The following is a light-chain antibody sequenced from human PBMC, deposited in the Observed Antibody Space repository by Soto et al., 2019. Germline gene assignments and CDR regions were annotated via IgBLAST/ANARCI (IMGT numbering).Light chain of an antibody. Sequence: DIQMTQSPSYVSASVGDRVTITCRASQDISSWLAWYQHEPGKAPKLLIYAASNLQGGVPSRFSGSGSGTDFILTSSSLQPEDFATYYCQQANTFPSTFGQGTRLDI. CDR1: QDISSW. J-gene: IGKJ5*01. CDR2: AAS. CDR3: QQANTFPST. V-gene: IGKV1D-12*01.